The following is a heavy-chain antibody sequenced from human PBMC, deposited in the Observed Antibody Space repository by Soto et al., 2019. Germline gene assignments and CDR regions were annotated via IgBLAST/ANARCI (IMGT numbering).Heavy chain of an antibody. CDR2: ISGYNGNT. CDR1: GYTFTNYG. J-gene: IGHJ6*02. D-gene: IGHD2-2*01. V-gene: IGHV1-18*01. Sequence: QVRLVQSAAEVKKPGASVKVSCKASGYTFTNYGISWVRQAPGHGLEWMGWISGYNGNTHLAQKLQDRVTMTTDTPTYTASRELRSLRADDTAVDYGARTAGCSITTCSEPSRFHIRGYYYYYGLDVWGQGTRVAVSS. CDR3: ARTAGCSITTCSEPSRFHIRGYYYYYGLDV.